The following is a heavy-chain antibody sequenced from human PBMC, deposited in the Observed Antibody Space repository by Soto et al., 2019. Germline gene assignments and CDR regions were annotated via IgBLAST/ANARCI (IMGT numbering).Heavy chain of an antibody. V-gene: IGHV4-59*01. CDR3: ARRDSSGWYHFDY. CDR2: IYYSGST. J-gene: IGHJ4*02. CDR1: GGSISSYY. D-gene: IGHD6-19*01. Sequence: SETLSLTCTVSGGSISSYYWSWIRQPPGKGLEWIGYIYYSGSTNYNPSLKSRVTISVDTSKNQFSLKLSSVTAADTAVYYCARRDSSGWYHFDYWGQGTLVTVSS.